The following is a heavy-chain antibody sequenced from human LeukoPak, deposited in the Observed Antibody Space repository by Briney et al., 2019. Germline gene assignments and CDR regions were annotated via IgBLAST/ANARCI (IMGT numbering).Heavy chain of an antibody. D-gene: IGHD1-26*01. J-gene: IGHJ4*02. CDR2: IYFSGIT. V-gene: IGHV4-39*01. CDR3: ASWGASHHYFDS. CDR1: GGSISSNSYY. Sequence: SETLSLTCTVSGGSISSNSYYWGWIRQPPGKGLEWIGSIYFSGITYYNPSLKSRVTISVDTSKNQFSLKLTSVTAADTAVYYCASWGASHHYFDSWGRGTLVTVSS.